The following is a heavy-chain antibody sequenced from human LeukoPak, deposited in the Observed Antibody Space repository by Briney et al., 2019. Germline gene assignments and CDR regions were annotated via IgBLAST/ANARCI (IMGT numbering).Heavy chain of an antibody. CDR1: GFTFSSYA. J-gene: IGHJ6*03. D-gene: IGHD5-24*01. V-gene: IGHV3-30*04. Sequence: PGGSLRLSCAASGFTFSSYAMHWVRQAPGKGLEWVAVISYDGSNKYYADSVKGRFTISRDNSKNTLYLQMNSLRAEDTAVYYCARDPRGATIDYYYYMDVWGKGTTVTVSS. CDR2: ISYDGSNK. CDR3: ARDPRGATIDYYYYMDV.